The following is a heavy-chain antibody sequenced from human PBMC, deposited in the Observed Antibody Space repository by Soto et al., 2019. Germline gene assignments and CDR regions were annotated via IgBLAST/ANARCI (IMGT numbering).Heavy chain of an antibody. Sequence: GGSLRLSCAASGFTFSSYSMNWVRQAPGKGLEWVSSISSSSSYIYYADSVKGRFTISRDNAKNSLYLQMNSLRAEDTAVYYCARVGDLRYSSGWIDYWGQGTLVTVSS. CDR2: ISSSSSYI. CDR3: ARVGDLRYSSGWIDY. J-gene: IGHJ4*02. D-gene: IGHD6-19*01. V-gene: IGHV3-21*01. CDR1: GFTFSSYS.